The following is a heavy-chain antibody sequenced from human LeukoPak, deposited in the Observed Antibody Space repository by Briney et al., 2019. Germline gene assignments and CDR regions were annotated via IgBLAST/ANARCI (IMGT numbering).Heavy chain of an antibody. CDR1: GGSISSSNW. Sequence: SETLSLTCAVSGGSISSSNWWSGVRQPPGKGLEWIGEIYHSGSTNYNPSLKSRVTISVDKSKNQFSLKLSSVTAADTAVYYCARDQNSSSWYYYYYYGMDVWGQGTTVTVSS. V-gene: IGHV4-4*02. CDR3: ARDQNSSSWYYYYYYGMDV. D-gene: IGHD6-13*01. J-gene: IGHJ6*02. CDR2: IYHSGST.